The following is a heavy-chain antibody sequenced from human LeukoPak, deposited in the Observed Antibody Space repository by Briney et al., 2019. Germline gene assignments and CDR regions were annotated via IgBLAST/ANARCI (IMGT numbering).Heavy chain of an antibody. J-gene: IGHJ3*02. D-gene: IGHD2-21*01. CDR1: GGSFSGYY. CDR3: ARSSIVVVIGAFDI. V-gene: IGHV4-34*01. Sequence: PSETLSLTCAVYGGSFSGYYWSWIRQPPGKGLEWIGEINHSGSTNYNPSLKSRVTISVDTSKNQFSLKLSSVTAADTAVYYCARSSIVVVIGAFDIWGQGTMVTVSS. CDR2: INHSGST.